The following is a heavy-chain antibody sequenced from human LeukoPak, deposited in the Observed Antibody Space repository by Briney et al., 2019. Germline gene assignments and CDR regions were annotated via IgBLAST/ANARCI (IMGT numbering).Heavy chain of an antibody. V-gene: IGHV1-18*04. J-gene: IGHJ6*02. Sequence: ASVKVSCKASGYTFTSYGISWVRQAPGQGLEWMGWISAYNGNTNYAQRLQGRVTMTTDTSTSTAYMELRSLRSDDTAVYYCARGPSTVTTSFHYYYGMDVWGQGTTVTVSS. D-gene: IGHD4-17*01. CDR2: ISAYNGNT. CDR3: ARGPSTVTTSFHYYYGMDV. CDR1: GYTFTSYG.